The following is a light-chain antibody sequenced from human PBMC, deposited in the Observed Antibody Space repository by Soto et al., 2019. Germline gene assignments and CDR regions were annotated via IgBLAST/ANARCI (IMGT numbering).Light chain of an antibody. CDR2: DTS. CDR1: TGAVTSGHY. CDR3: LLSYSGARLVV. Sequence: QTVVTQEPSLTVSPGGTVTLTCGSSTGAVTSGHYPYWFQQKPGQAPRTLIYDTSNKHSWTPARFSGSLLGGKAALTLSGAQPEDEAGYYCLLSYSGARLVVFGGGTKVTVL. J-gene: IGLJ2*01. V-gene: IGLV7-46*01.